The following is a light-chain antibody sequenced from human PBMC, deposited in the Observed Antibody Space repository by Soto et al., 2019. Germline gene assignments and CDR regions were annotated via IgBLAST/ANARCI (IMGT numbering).Light chain of an antibody. CDR3: QQTNTFPLS. V-gene: IGKV1-12*01. CDR2: AAS. Sequence: DIQMTQSPSFVSASVGDRVTITCRASQGISTWLAWYQQKPGKAPNLLIYAASNLHNGVPSRFSGSGSGTDFTLTISSLHPEDFATYYCQQTNTFPLSFGPGTKVDVK. CDR1: QGISTW. J-gene: IGKJ3*01.